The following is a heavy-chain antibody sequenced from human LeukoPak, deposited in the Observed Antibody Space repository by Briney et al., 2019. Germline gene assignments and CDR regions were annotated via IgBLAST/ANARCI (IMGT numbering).Heavy chain of an antibody. V-gene: IGHV3-30*18. D-gene: IGHD1-26*01. Sequence: HSGGSLRLSCAASGFTFSSYGMHWVRQAPGKGLEWVAVISYDGSNKYYADSVKGRFTISRDNSKNTLYLQMNSLRAEDTAVYYCAKDVGWELLRNWFDSWGQGTLVTVSS. CDR1: GFTFSSYG. CDR3: AKDVGWELLRNWFDS. J-gene: IGHJ5*01. CDR2: ISYDGSNK.